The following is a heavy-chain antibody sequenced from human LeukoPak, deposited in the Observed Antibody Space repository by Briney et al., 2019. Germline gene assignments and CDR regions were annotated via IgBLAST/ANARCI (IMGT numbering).Heavy chain of an antibody. CDR1: GYTFIGYY. D-gene: IGHD1-26*01. CDR2: INPNSGGT. J-gene: IGHJ5*02. CDR3: ARSFGGTYYAWFDP. V-gene: IGHV1-2*02. Sequence: ASVKVSCKASGYTFIGYYMHWVRQAPGQGLEWMGWINPNSGGTNYAQKFQGRVTMTRDRSISTAYMELSRLRSDDTAVYYCARSFGGTYYAWFDPWGQGTLVTVSS.